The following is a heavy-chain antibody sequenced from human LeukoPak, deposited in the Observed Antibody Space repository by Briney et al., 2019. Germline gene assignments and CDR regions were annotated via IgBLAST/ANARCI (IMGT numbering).Heavy chain of an antibody. CDR2: IYSGGST. CDR1: GFTVSSNY. V-gene: IGHV3-66*02. CDR3: ANRYIAGAGTVSDY. J-gene: IGHJ4*02. Sequence: GGSLRLSCAASGFTVSSNYMSWVRQAPGKGLEWVSVIYSGGSTYYADSVKGRFTISRDNSKNTLYLQMNSLRAEDTAVYYCANRYIAGAGTVSDYWGQGTLVTVSS. D-gene: IGHD6-19*01.